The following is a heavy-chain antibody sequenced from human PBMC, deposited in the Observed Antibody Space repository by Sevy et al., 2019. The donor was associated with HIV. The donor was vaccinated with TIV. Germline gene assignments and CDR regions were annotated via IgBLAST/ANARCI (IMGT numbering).Heavy chain of an antibody. D-gene: IGHD2-15*01. V-gene: IGHV1-18*01. Sequence: ASVKVSCKASGYTFTSYGINWVRQAPGQGLEWMGWISAYNGNTNYAQKLQGRVTMTTDTSTSTAYMELRSLRSDDTAVYYCARAGPKYCSGGSCYFDYWGQGTLVTVSS. CDR2: ISAYNGNT. CDR1: GYTFTSYG. CDR3: ARAGPKYCSGGSCYFDY. J-gene: IGHJ4*02.